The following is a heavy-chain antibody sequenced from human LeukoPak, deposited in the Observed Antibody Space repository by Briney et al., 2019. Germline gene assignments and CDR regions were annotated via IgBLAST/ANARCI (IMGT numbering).Heavy chain of an antibody. D-gene: IGHD4/OR15-4a*01. Sequence: SETLSLTCAVSGGSISSGGYSWSWIRQPPGKGLEWIGYIYHSGSTYYNPSLKSRVTISVDTSKNQFSLKLSSVTAADTAVYYCARVAADYYYYYGMDVWGQGTTVTVSS. CDR2: IYHSGST. CDR1: GGSISSGGYS. V-gene: IGHV4-30-2*01. J-gene: IGHJ6*02. CDR3: ARVAADYYYYYGMDV.